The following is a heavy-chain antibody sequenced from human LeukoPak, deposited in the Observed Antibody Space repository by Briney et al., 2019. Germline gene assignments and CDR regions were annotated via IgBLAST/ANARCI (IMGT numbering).Heavy chain of an antibody. D-gene: IGHD3-16*01. Sequence: SETLSLTCTVSGGSISSSSYYWGWIRQPPGKGLEWIGYIYYSGSTNYNPSLKSRVTISVDTSKNQFSLKLSSVTAADTAVYYCARGGDYVPGDYFDYWGQGTLVTVSS. J-gene: IGHJ4*02. CDR3: ARGGDYVPGDYFDY. CDR1: GGSISSSSYY. V-gene: IGHV4-61*05. CDR2: IYYSGST.